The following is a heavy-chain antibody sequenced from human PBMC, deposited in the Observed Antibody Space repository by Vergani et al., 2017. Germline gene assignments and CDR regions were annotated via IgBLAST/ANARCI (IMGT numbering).Heavy chain of an antibody. CDR1: GFTFSDYY. V-gene: IGHV3-11*04. J-gene: IGHJ3*02. CDR3: ASGSYDYDSSGYPVLDAFYI. Sequence: QVQLVESGGGLVKPGGSLRLSCAASGFTFSDYYMSWIRQAPGKGLEWVSYISSSGSTLYYADSVKGRFTTSRDNAKNSLYLQMNSLRAEDPAVYYCASGSYDYDSSGYPVLDAFYIWGRGTMVTVSS. CDR2: ISSSGSTL. D-gene: IGHD3-22*01.